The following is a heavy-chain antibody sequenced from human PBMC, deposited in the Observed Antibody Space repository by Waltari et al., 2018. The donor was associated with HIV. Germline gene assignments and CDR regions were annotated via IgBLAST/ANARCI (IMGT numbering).Heavy chain of an antibody. CDR3: ARDSYYYDSSGFFPDF. D-gene: IGHD3-22*01. J-gene: IGHJ4*02. V-gene: IGHV1-2*06. Sequence: QVQLVQSGAEVKKPGASVKVSCRAPGYTFTAYYMHWVRRAPGQGIEWMGRINLNSGDTNYVQKFQGSVTMTRDTSISTAYMELSMLRSDDTAVYYCARDSYYYDSSGFFPDFWGQGTLVTVSS. CDR1: GYTFTAYY. CDR2: INLNSGDT.